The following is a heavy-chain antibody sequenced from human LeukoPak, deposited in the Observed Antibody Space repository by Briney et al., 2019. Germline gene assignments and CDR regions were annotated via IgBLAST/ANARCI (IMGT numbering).Heavy chain of an antibody. V-gene: IGHV3-21*01. CDR3: ARDYYGSGSRSLYYYYYMDV. CDR1: GFTFSSYS. D-gene: IGHD3-10*01. J-gene: IGHJ6*03. Sequence: GGSLRLSCAASGFTFSSYSMNWVRQAPGKGLEWVSSISSSSSYIYYADSVKGRFTISRDNAKNSLYLQMNSLRAEDTAVYYCARDYYGSGSRSLYYYYYMDVWGKGTTVTISS. CDR2: ISSSSSYI.